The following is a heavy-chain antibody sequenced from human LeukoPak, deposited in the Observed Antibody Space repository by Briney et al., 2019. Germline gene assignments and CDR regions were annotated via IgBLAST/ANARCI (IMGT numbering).Heavy chain of an antibody. Sequence: SETLSLTCTVSGGSVSSGSYYWSWIRQPPGKGLAWIGYIYYSGSTNYNPSLKSRVTISVDTSENQFSLKLSSVTAADTAVYYCAGARGYYYDSSGFDYWGQGTLVTVSS. CDR3: AGARGYYYDSSGFDY. J-gene: IGHJ4*02. CDR2: IYYSGST. D-gene: IGHD3-22*01. V-gene: IGHV4-61*01. CDR1: GGSVSSGSYY.